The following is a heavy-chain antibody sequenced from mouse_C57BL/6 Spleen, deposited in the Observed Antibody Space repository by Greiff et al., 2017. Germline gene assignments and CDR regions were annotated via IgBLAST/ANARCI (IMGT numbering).Heavy chain of an antibody. Sequence: QVQLQQSGAELVKPGASVKLSCTASGYTFTAYTIHWVKQRSGQGLEWIGWFYPGSGSIKYNEKFKDKATLTADKSSSTVYMELSRLTSEDAAVYFCARHEEGRYGRDWFAYWGQGTLVTVSA. J-gene: IGHJ3*01. V-gene: IGHV1-62-2*01. D-gene: IGHD2-10*02. CDR1: GYTFTAYT. CDR3: ARHEEGRYGRDWFAY. CDR2: FYPGSGSI.